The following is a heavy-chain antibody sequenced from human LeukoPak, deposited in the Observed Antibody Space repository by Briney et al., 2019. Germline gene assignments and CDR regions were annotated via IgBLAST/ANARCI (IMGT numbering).Heavy chain of an antibody. V-gene: IGHV3-7*01. CDR2: IKQGESEK. D-gene: IGHD2-2*01. CDR1: GFTFSDYW. Sequence: QSGGSLRLSCAASGFTFSDYWMSWVRQAPGKGLEWVANIKQGESEKDYVDSVKGRFTISRDNAKNSLYLQMNSLRAEDTAVYYCAREGRMMSYAYWGQGTLVTVSS. CDR3: AREGRMMSYAY. J-gene: IGHJ4*02.